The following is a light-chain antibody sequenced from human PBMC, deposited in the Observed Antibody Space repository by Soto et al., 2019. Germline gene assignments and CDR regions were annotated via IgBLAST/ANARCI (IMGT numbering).Light chain of an antibody. CDR1: SSDVGGYNY. CDR2: DVT. V-gene: IGLV2-14*03. CDR3: SSYTSSSARKYV. J-gene: IGLJ1*01. Sequence: ALTQPASVSGSPGQSITISCTGASSDVGGYNYVSWYQQHPGKAPKVMIYDVTNRPSGVSSRFSGSKSGNTASLTISGLQAEDEADYYCSSYTSSSARKYVFGTGTKVTVL.